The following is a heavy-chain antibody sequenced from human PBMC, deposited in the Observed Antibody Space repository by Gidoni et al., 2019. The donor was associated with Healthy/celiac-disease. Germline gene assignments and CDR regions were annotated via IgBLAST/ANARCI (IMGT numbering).Heavy chain of an antibody. D-gene: IGHD2-2*01. Sequence: QLQLQESGPGLVKPSETLSLTCTVSGGSISSSSYYWGWIRQPPGKGLEWIGSICYSGSTYYNPSLKSRVTISVDTSKNQFSLKLSSVTAADTAVYYCARQPRPYQLPQSYFDYWGQGTLVTVSS. V-gene: IGHV4-39*01. CDR1: GGSISSSSYY. CDR2: ICYSGST. CDR3: ARQPRPYQLPQSYFDY. J-gene: IGHJ4*02.